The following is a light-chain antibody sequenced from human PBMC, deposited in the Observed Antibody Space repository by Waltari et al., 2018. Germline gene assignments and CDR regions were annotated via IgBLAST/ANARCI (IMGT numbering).Light chain of an antibody. Sequence: DIVMTQSPDSLAVSLGERATINCRSSQSVLYSSNNKNYLVWYQQKPGQPPKLLIYWASTRESGVPDRLSGSGSGTDFTLTISSLQAEDVAVYYCQQYHTTPWTFGQGTKVEIK. V-gene: IGKV4-1*01. J-gene: IGKJ1*01. CDR1: QSVLYSSNNKNY. CDR3: QQYHTTPWT. CDR2: WAS.